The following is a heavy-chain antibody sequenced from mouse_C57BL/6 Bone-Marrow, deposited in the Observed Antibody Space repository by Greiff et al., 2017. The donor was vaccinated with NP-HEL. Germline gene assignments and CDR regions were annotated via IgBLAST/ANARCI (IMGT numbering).Heavy chain of an antibody. CDR3: ASPRWLLREAWFAY. V-gene: IGHV1-9*01. Sequence: VKLQQSGAELMKPGASVKLSCKATGYTFTGYWIEWVKQRPGHGLEWIGEILPGSGSTNYNEKFKGKATFTADTSSNTAYMQLSSLTTEDSAIYCWASPRWLLREAWFAYWGQGTLVTVSA. CDR2: ILPGSGST. CDR1: GYTFTGYW. D-gene: IGHD2-3*01. J-gene: IGHJ3*01.